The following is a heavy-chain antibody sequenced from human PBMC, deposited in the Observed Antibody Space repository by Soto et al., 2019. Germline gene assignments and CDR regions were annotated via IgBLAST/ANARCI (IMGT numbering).Heavy chain of an antibody. CDR2: TRNKANSYTT. V-gene: IGHV3-72*01. CDR1: GFTFSDHY. J-gene: IGHJ4*02. Sequence: EVQLVESGGGLVQPGGSLRLSCAASGFTFSDHYMDWVRQAPGKGLEWVGRTRNKANSYTTEYAASVKGRFTISRDDSKNSLYLQRKSLKTEDTAVYYCGREGAEKWDVRGFFDYWGKGTLVTVSS. D-gene: IGHD1-26*01. CDR3: GREGAEKWDVRGFFDY.